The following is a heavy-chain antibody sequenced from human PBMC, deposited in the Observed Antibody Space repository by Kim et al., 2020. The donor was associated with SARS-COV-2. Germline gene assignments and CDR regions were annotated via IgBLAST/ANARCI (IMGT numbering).Heavy chain of an antibody. Sequence: GGSLRLSCAASGFTVSSNYMSWVRQAPGKGLEWVSVIYSGGSTYYADSVKGRFTISRDNSKNTLYLQMNSLRAEDTAVYYCASESTMYYDFWSGYLSGQYYYYGTDVWGQGTTVTVSS. CDR3: ASESTMYYDFWSGYLSGQYYYYGTDV. V-gene: IGHV3-53*01. CDR1: GFTVSSNY. D-gene: IGHD3-3*01. J-gene: IGHJ6*02. CDR2: IYSGGST.